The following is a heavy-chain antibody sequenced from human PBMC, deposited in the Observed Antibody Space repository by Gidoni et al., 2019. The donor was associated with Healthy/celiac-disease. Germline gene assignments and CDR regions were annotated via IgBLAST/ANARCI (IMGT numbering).Heavy chain of an antibody. Sequence: QVQLVESGGGVVQPGRSLRLSCAASGFTFSSYGMHWVRQAPGKGLEWVAVIWNDRSNKYYADSVKGRFTISRDNSKNTLYLQMDSLRAEDTAVYYCARDMGFGSSGSIFDYWGQGTLVTVSS. CDR3: ARDMGFGSSGSIFDY. CDR1: GFTFSSYG. D-gene: IGHD3-22*01. V-gene: IGHV3-33*01. CDR2: IWNDRSNK. J-gene: IGHJ4*02.